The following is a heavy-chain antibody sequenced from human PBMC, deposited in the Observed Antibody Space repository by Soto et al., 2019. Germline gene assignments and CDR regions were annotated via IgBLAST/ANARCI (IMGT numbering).Heavy chain of an antibody. CDR3: ARGNGIASRPADY. CDR2: INQSGIT. V-gene: IGHV4-34*01. CDR1: GGSFSNYY. Sequence: PSETLSLTCAVYGGSFSNYYWSWIRQPPGKGLEWIGEINQSGITNYNPSLKSRVTISEDASKSQFSLKLSSVTAADTAVYYCARGNGIASRPADYWGQGTLVTVSS. D-gene: IGHD6-13*01. J-gene: IGHJ4*02.